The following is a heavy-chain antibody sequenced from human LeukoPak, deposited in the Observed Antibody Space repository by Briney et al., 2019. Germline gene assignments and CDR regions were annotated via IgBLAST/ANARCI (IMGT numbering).Heavy chain of an antibody. CDR1: GGSISSSSYY. CDR2: IYYRGST. Sequence: SETLSLTCTVSGGSISSSSYYWGWIRQPPGKGLEWIGSIYYRGSTYYNPSLKSRVTISVDTSKNQFSLKLSSVTAADTAVYYCARYFTGAMIVVVITSAFDIWGQGTMVTVSS. J-gene: IGHJ3*02. D-gene: IGHD3-22*01. CDR3: ARYFTGAMIVVVITSAFDI. V-gene: IGHV4-39*01.